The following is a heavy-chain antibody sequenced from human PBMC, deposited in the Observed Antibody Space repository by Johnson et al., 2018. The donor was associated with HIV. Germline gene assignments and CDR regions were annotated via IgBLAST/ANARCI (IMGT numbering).Heavy chain of an antibody. J-gene: IGHJ3*02. D-gene: IGHD1-26*01. CDR2: ISSSGSTI. CDR3: AKSTWELRHLDAFDI. V-gene: IGHV3-11*04. CDR1: GFTFSDYY. Sequence: QVQLVESGGGLVKPGGSLRLSCAASGFTFSDYYMGWIRQAPGKGLEWVSYISSSGSTIYYADSVKGRFTISRDNSKNTLYLQMNSLRAEDTAVYYCAKSTWELRHLDAFDIWGQGTMVTVSS.